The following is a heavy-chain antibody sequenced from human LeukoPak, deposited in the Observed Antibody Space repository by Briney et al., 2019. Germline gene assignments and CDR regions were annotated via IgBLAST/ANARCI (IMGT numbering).Heavy chain of an antibody. CDR1: GGSISGYY. Sequence: PSETLSPTCTVSGGSISGYYWNWIRQPPGKGLEWIGYIYYSGRTNYNPSLKSRVTISVDTSKNQFSLNLTSVTAADTAVYYCARFTPQGYGWGGYNRFDPWGQGALVTVSS. J-gene: IGHJ5*02. CDR3: ARFTPQGYGWGGYNRFDP. D-gene: IGHD5-24*01. CDR2: IYYSGRT. V-gene: IGHV4-59*01.